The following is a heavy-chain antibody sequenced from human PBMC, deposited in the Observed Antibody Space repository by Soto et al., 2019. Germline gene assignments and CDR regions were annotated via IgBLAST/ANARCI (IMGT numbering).Heavy chain of an antibody. D-gene: IGHD3-22*01. J-gene: IGHJ4*02. CDR3: AKDYYDSSGYYYNFFDY. Sequence: GGSLRLSCAASGFTFSSYGMHWVRQAPGKGLEWVAVISYDGSNKYYADSVKGRFTISRDNSKNMLYLQMNSLRAEDTAVYYCAKDYYDSSGYYYNFFDYWGQGTLVTVSS. V-gene: IGHV3-30*18. CDR2: ISYDGSNK. CDR1: GFTFSSYG.